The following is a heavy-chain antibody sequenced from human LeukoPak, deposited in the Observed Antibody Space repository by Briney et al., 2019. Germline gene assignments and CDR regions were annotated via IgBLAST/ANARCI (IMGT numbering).Heavy chain of an antibody. Sequence: SETLSLTCAVFGGSFDPYFWSWVRQPPGKGLEWIGEINLRGSTNYNLSLKSRATISVDRSKNQFSLKLTSVTAADTAVYSCVTEGYEPPRKVVDSWGQGTLVTVSS. CDR2: INLRGST. J-gene: IGHJ4*02. CDR1: GGSFDPYF. D-gene: IGHD1-14*01. V-gene: IGHV4-34*01. CDR3: VTEGYEPPRKVVDS.